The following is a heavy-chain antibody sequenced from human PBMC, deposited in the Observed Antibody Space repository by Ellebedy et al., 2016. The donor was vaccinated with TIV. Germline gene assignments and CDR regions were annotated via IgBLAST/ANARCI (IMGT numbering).Heavy chain of an antibody. J-gene: IGHJ3*02. CDR3: TRDLADIVPDDAFDI. V-gene: IGHV3-15*01. Sequence: GGSLRLSXAASGFTFSNAWMSWVRQAPGKGLEWVGRIKSKTDGGTTDYAAPVKGRFTISRDDSKNTLYLQMNSLKTEDTAVYYCTRDLADIVPDDAFDIWGQGTMVTVSS. CDR1: GFTFSNAW. D-gene: IGHD5-12*01. CDR2: IKSKTDGGTT.